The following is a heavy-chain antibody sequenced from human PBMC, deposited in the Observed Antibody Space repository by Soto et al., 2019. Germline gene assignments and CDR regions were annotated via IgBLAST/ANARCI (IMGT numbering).Heavy chain of an antibody. V-gene: IGHV3-15*07. Sequence: GGSPRLSCAASGFTFSSYCMHWVRQAPGKGLEWVGRIKSKTDGGTTDYAAPVKGRFTISRDDSKNTLYLQMNSLKTEDTAVYYCTTDIYSGWYGFLDYWGQGTLVTVSS. CDR2: IKSKTDGGTT. D-gene: IGHD6-19*01. CDR3: TTDIYSGWYGFLDY. J-gene: IGHJ4*02. CDR1: GFTFSSYC.